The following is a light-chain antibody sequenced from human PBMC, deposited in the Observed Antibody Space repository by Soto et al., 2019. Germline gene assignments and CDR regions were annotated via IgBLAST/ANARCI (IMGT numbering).Light chain of an antibody. J-gene: IGKJ1*01. CDR1: QGISNY. CDR2: AAS. V-gene: IGKV1-27*01. CDR3: QKYNSAPWT. Sequence: DIQMTQSQSSLSASVGDRVSITCRASQGISNYLAWYQQKPGTVPKLLISAASTLQTGVPSRFSGGGSGTDFTLTISSLQPEDVATYYCQKYNSAPWTFGQGTKVDI.